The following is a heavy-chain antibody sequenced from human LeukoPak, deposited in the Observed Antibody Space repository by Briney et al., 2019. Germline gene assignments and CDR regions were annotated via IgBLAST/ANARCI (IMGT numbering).Heavy chain of an antibody. J-gene: IGHJ6*02. V-gene: IGHV3-33*06. Sequence: GRSLRLSCTASGLTFSSYGMHWVRQAPGKRLEWVAVIWFDGSNKYYADSVKGRLTISRDNSKSTLYLQMNSLRAEDTAVYYCAKAMAAPGHYYFGMDVWGQGTTVTVSS. D-gene: IGHD2-15*01. CDR1: GLTFSSYG. CDR2: IWFDGSNK. CDR3: AKAMAAPGHYYFGMDV.